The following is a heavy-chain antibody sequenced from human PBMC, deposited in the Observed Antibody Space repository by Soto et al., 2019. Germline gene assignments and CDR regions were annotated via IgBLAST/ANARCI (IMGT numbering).Heavy chain of an antibody. Sequence: EVPLVESGGGLVQPGGSLRLSCAASGFTFSSYWMSWVRQAPGKGLEWVANIKQDGSEKYYVDSVKGRFTISRDNAKNSLYLQMNSLRAEDAAVYYCARRQGRWLVTTWFDPWGQGTLVTVSS. CDR3: ARRQGRWLVTTWFDP. D-gene: IGHD6-19*01. V-gene: IGHV3-7*01. CDR2: IKQDGSEK. CDR1: GFTFSSYW. J-gene: IGHJ5*02.